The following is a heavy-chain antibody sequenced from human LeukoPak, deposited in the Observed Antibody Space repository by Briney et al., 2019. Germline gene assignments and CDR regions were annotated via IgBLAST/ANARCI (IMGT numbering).Heavy chain of an antibody. CDR1: GFTFSNYG. J-gene: IGHJ4*02. D-gene: IGHD2-2*01. V-gene: IGHV3-33*01. CDR3: ARDPSPSTTWFPFDS. Sequence: GGSLRLSCAASGFTFSNYGMHWVRQPPGKALEWVTFIWYDGSNIYYADSVKGRLTISRDNANNTLYLHLNSPRAEGTAVYYCARDPSPSTTWFPFDSWGQGTLVTVSS. CDR2: IWYDGSNI.